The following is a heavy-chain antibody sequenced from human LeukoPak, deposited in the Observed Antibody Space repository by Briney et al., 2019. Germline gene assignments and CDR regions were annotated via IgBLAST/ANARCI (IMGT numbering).Heavy chain of an antibody. J-gene: IGHJ4*02. CDR3: ARETYYGGNAIDY. D-gene: IGHD4-23*01. Sequence: PSETLSLTCTVSGGSISSYYWSWIRQPPGKGLEWIGYIYYSGSTNYNPSLKSRVTISVDTSKNQFSLKLSSVTAADTAVYYCARETYYGGNAIDYWGQGTLVTVSS. CDR2: IYYSGST. V-gene: IGHV4-59*01. CDR1: GGSISSYY.